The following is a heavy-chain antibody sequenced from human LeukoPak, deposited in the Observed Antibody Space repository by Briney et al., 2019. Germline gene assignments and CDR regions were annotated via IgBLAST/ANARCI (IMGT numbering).Heavy chain of an antibody. D-gene: IGHD6-6*01. CDR3: AKGGDSSSSFNYYGMDV. CDR2: ISYDGSNK. CDR1: GFTLSSYA. V-gene: IGHV3-30-3*01. Sequence: PGGSLRLSCAASGFTLSSYALPWVRQAPGKGLEWVAVISYDGSNKYYADSVKGRFTISRDNSKNTLYLQMNSLRAEDTAVYYCAKGGDSSSSFNYYGMDVWGQGTTVTVSS. J-gene: IGHJ6*02.